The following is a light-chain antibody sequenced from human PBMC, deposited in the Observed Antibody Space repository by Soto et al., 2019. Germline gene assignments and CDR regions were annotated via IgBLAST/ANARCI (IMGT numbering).Light chain of an antibody. Sequence: QSVLTQPASVSGSPGQSITISCTGTSSDVGRYNLVSWYQQHPGKAPKLIIYEVSKWPSGVSNRFSGSKSGNTAALTISGLQAEDEADYYCCSYAGSTTYVVFGGGTKLNRP. J-gene: IGLJ2*01. CDR1: SSDVGRYNL. CDR3: CSYAGSTTYVV. CDR2: EVS. V-gene: IGLV2-23*02.